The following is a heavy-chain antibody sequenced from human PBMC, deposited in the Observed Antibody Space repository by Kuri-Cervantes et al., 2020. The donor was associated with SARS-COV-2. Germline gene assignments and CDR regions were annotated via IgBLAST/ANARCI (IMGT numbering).Heavy chain of an antibody. CDR1: GFTFNNYW. J-gene: IGHJ4*02. V-gene: IGHV3-74*01. CDR3: ARQETMANPDY. CDR2: INGDGSSV. D-gene: IGHD4/OR15-4a*01. Sequence: WGSLRLSCAASGFTFNNYWMHWVRQTPGQGLVWVSRINGDGSSVSYANPVKGRFTISRDSATNTLFLQTTSLGSEDTALYYCARQETMANPDYWGQGTLVTVSS.